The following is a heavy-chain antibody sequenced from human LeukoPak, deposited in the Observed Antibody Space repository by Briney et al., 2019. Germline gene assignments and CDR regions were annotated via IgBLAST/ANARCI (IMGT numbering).Heavy chain of an antibody. CDR3: ARDPGDIKDIDFDL. D-gene: IGHD5-12*01. J-gene: IGHJ2*01. CDR1: GYTFADYY. CDR2: INPNSGGT. V-gene: IGHV1-2*02. Sequence: ASVKVSCKASGYTFADYYMHWVRQAPGQGLEWMGWINPNSGGTNYAQKFQGRVTMTRDTSISTAYMELSRLRSDDTAVYYCARDPGDIKDIDFDLWGRGTLVTVSS.